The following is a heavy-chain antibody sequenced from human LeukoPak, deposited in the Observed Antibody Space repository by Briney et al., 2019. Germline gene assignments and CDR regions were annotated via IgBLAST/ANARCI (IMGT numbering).Heavy chain of an antibody. J-gene: IGHJ5*02. CDR3: ARDLVGAGTNWFDP. D-gene: IGHD1-26*01. CDR1: GFTFSSYS. V-gene: IGHV3-21*01. Sequence: GGSLRLSCAASGFTFSSYSMNWVRQAPGKGLEWVSSISSSSSYIYYADSVKGRFTISRDNAKNSLYLQMNSLRAEDTAVYYCARDLVGAGTNWFDPWGQGTLVTVSS. CDR2: ISSSSSYI.